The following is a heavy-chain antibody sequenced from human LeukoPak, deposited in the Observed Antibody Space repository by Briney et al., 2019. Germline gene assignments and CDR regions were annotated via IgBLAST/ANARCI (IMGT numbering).Heavy chain of an antibody. CDR3: ARDTGSGYCSGGRCRGAFDI. CDR2: IYSGDNS. CDR1: GFSFGTNY. Sequence: GGSLRLSCTASGFSFGTNYMTWVRQAPGKGLEWVSVIYSGDNSYYADSVKGRFTISRDSPRNTLYLQMNSLRVEDTAVYYCARDTGSGYCSGGRCRGAFDIWGQGTMVTVSS. J-gene: IGHJ3*02. D-gene: IGHD2-15*01. V-gene: IGHV3-53*01.